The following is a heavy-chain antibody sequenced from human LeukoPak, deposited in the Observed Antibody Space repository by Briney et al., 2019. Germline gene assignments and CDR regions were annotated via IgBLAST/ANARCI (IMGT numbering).Heavy chain of an antibody. Sequence: SETLSLTCTVSGGSISSYYWSWIRQPPGKGLEWIAYIYNSGSTNYNPSLKSRVTISVDKSKNQFSLKLSSVTAADTAVYYCAREGYSSGWAFDYWGQGTLVTVSS. D-gene: IGHD6-19*01. J-gene: IGHJ4*02. V-gene: IGHV4-59*12. CDR2: IYNSGST. CDR1: GGSISSYY. CDR3: AREGYSSGWAFDY.